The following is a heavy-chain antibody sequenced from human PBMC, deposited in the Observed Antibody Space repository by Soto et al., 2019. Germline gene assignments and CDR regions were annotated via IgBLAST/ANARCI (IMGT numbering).Heavy chain of an antibody. V-gene: IGHV1-8*01. D-gene: IGHD3-16*01. J-gene: IGHJ5*02. CDR3: ARMATFGSLNWFDP. CDR1: GYSFTNND. CDR2: MNPGSGDT. Sequence: GASVKVSCKASGYSFTNNDVSWVRQATGRGLEWMGWMNPGSGDTGYAQKFQGRVTMTRDISIATAYMELSSLRSDDTAIYYCARMATFGSLNWFDPWGQGTQVTVSS.